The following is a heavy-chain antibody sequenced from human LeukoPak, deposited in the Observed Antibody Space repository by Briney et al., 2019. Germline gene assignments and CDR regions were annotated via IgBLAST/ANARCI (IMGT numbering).Heavy chain of an antibody. J-gene: IGHJ4*02. D-gene: IGHD3-16*01. Sequence: GGSLRLSCAASGFTVRNNYVSWVRQAPGKGLEWVSFIYSGGSTHCADSVKGRFTISRDNSKNTVYLQMNSLRAEDTAVYYCARDYDYIWGSYFGYWGQGTLVTVSS. CDR3: ARDYDYIWGSYFGY. CDR2: IYSGGST. V-gene: IGHV3-53*01. CDR1: GFTVRNNY.